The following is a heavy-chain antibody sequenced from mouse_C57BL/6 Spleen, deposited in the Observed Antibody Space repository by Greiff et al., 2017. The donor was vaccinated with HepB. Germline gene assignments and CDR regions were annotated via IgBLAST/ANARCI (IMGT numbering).Heavy chain of an antibody. D-gene: IGHD3-2*02. CDR1: GYTFTDYY. CDR3: AQAQEGRYAMDY. J-gene: IGHJ4*01. V-gene: IGHV1-26*01. Sequence: EVQLQQSGPELVKPGASVKISCKASGYTFTDYYMNWVKQSHGKSLEWIGDINPNNGGTSYNQKFKGKATLTVDKSSSTAYMELRSLTSEDSAVYYCAQAQEGRYAMDYWGQGTSVTVSS. CDR2: INPNNGGT.